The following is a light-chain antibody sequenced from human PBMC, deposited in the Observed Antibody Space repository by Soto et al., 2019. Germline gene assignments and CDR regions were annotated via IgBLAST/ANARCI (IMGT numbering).Light chain of an antibody. J-gene: IGLJ2*01. V-gene: IGLV2-14*01. CDR2: DVS. Sequence: QSALTQPASVSGSPGQSITISCTGTSSDVGGYNYVSWYQQHPGQAPTLMIYDVSNRPSGVSNRFSGSKSGNTASLTISGLQAEDESYYYCSSYTSSSTPVVFGGGTKVTVL. CDR1: SSDVGGYNY. CDR3: SSYTSSSTPVV.